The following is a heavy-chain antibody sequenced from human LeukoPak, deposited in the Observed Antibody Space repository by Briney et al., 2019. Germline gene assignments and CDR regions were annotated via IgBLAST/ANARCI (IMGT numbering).Heavy chain of an antibody. J-gene: IGHJ5*02. CDR3: ARERRYYDFWSGYSWFDP. CDR1: GGSMRSSSYY. Sequence: SETLSLTCVVSGGSMRSSSYYWGWIRQSPGGGLEYIGSSYYIGNTFYSPSLQSRVTISVDASKNQFSLNLSSVTAADTAVYYCARERRYYDFWSGYSWFDPWGQGTLVTVSS. V-gene: IGHV4-39*07. CDR2: SYYIGNT. D-gene: IGHD3-3*01.